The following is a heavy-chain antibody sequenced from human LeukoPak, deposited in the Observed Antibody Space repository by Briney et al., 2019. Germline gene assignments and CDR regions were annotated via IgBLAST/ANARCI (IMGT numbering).Heavy chain of an antibody. D-gene: IGHD3-16*01. J-gene: IGHJ5*02. V-gene: IGHV4-34*01. CDR1: GGSISSYY. CDR2: INHSGST. CDR3: ARHWSYGWGLGRLKNWFDP. Sequence: SETLSLTCTVSGGSISSYYWTWIRQSPGKGLEWIGEINHSGSTNYNPSLKSRVTISVDTSKNQFSLKLSSVTAADTAVYYCARHWSYGWGLGRLKNWFDPWGQGTLVTVSS.